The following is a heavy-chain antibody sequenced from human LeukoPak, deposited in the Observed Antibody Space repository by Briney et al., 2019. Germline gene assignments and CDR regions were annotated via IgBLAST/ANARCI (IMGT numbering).Heavy chain of an antibody. Sequence: GGSLRLSCTGSGFTFSSYAMTCVRQAPGKGREWGSTIRGSGDARYYADSVKGRFTISRDNPLNTLYLQMCDLRAEDTALYYCAKERFRALDPWGQGTLVSVAS. CDR3: AKERFRALDP. V-gene: IGHV3-23*01. CDR1: GFTFSSYA. D-gene: IGHD3-3*01. J-gene: IGHJ5*02. CDR2: IRGSGDAR.